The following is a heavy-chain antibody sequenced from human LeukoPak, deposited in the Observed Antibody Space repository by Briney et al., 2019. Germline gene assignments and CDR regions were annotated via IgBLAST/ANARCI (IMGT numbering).Heavy chain of an antibody. Sequence: GGSLRLSCAASGFTVSSNYMSWVRQAPGKGLEWVSVIYSGGSTYYADSVKGRFTISRDNSKNTLYLQMNSLRAEDTAVHYCARDLGYSRTFGYWGQGTLVTVSS. J-gene: IGHJ4*02. CDR1: GFTVSSNY. CDR2: IYSGGST. D-gene: IGHD6-13*01. V-gene: IGHV3-53*01. CDR3: ARDLGYSRTFGY.